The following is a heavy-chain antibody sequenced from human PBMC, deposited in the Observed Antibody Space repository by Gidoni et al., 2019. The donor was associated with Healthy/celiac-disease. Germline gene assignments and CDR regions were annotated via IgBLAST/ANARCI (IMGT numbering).Heavy chain of an antibody. J-gene: IGHJ4*02. CDR2: IIPIFGTA. CDR1: GGTFRSYA. D-gene: IGHD2-2*01. V-gene: IGHV1-69*01. Sequence: QVQLVQSGAEVKKPGSSVKVSCKASGGTFRSYAICWVRQAPGQGLEWMGGIIPIFGTANYAQKFQGRFTITADESTSTAYMELSSLRSEDTAVYYCARGLGYCSSTSCYVLDYWGQGTLVTVSS. CDR3: ARGLGYCSSTSCYVLDY.